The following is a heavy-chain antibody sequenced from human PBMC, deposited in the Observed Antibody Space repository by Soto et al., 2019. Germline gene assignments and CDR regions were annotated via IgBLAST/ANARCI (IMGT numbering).Heavy chain of an antibody. CDR1: GGSFSGYY. D-gene: IGHD6-19*01. CDR3: ARGRGSGWFDYYYYGMDV. CDR2: INHSGST. J-gene: IGHJ6*02. Sequence: SETLSLTCAVYGGSFSGYYWSWIRQPPGKGLEWIGEINHSGSTNYNPSLKSRVTISVDTSKNQFSLKLSSVTAADTAVYYCARGRGSGWFDYYYYGMDVWGQGTTVTVS. V-gene: IGHV4-34*01.